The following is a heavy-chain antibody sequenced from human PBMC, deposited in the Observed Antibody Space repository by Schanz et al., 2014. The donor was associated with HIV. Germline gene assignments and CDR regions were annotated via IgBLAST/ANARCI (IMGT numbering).Heavy chain of an antibody. Sequence: QVQLVESGGGVVQPGRSLRLSCTASGFTFSTFGMHWVRQAPGKGLECVAVISYDGSKKYYADSVKGRFTISRDNSKNTLFLQMNSLRAEDTAVFYCARQSPMAEFDSSGHYERPNWFDPWGQGTLVTVSS. CDR2: ISYDGSKK. D-gene: IGHD3-22*01. CDR3: ARQSPMAEFDSSGHYERPNWFDP. CDR1: GFTFSTFG. J-gene: IGHJ5*02. V-gene: IGHV3-30*03.